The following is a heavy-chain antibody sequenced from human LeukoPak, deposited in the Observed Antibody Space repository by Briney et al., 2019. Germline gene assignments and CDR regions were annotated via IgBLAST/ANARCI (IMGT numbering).Heavy chain of an antibody. D-gene: IGHD3-10*01. Sequence: PGGSLRLSCAASGFTFSSYSMNWVRQAPGKGLEWVSSISSSSSYIYYADSVKGRFTISRDNAKNSLYLQMNSLRAEDTAVYYCARDPSEYYYGSGSYLFDYWGQGTLVTVSS. CDR1: GFTFSSYS. CDR3: ARDPSEYYYGSGSYLFDY. V-gene: IGHV3-21*04. CDR2: ISSSSSYI. J-gene: IGHJ4*02.